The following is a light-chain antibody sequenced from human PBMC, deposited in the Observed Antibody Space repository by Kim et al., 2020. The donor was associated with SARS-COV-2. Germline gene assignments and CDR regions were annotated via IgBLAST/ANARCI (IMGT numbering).Light chain of an antibody. Sequence: DIQLTQSPPSLSASVGDTVTITCQASQDISNYLNWYQQKPGKAPKLLIYDASNLETGVPSRFSGSGSGTNLILTISSLQPEHIATYYCQQYGDLPYTIVQGTKVDIK. J-gene: IGKJ2*01. CDR3: QQYGDLPYT. CDR2: DAS. V-gene: IGKV1-33*01. CDR1: QDISNY.